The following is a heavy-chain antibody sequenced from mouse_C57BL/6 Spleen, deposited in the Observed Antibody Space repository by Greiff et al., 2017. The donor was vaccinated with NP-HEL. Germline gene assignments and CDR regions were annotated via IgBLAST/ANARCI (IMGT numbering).Heavy chain of an antibody. CDR3: AKNKEVGSYAPFDY. CDR1: GFSLTSYG. J-gene: IGHJ2*01. V-gene: IGHV2-5*01. Sequence: VQLQQSGPGLVQPSQSLSITCTVSGFSLTSYGVHWVRQSPGKGLEWLGVIWRGGSTDYNAAFMSRLSITKDNSKSQVFFKMNSLQADDTAIYYCAKNKEVGSYAPFDYWGQGTTLTVSS. CDR2: IWRGGST. D-gene: IGHD6-1*01.